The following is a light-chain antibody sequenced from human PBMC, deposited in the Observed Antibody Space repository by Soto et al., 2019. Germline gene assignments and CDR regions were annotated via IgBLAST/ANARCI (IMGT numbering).Light chain of an antibody. CDR2: DAS. Sequence: EIVLTQSPATLSLSPGETATLSCGASESVSTYLAWYQQKPGQAPRLLIYDASHRATGTPARFSGSGSMTDFTLTISSLEPEDSAVYYGQHRRHTFTFGPGTKVEIK. CDR1: ESVSTY. V-gene: IGKV3-11*01. J-gene: IGKJ3*01. CDR3: QHRRHTFT.